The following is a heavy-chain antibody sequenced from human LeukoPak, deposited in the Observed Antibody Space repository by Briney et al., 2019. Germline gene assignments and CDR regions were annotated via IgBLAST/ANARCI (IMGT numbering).Heavy chain of an antibody. V-gene: IGHV1-2*02. J-gene: IGHJ4*02. D-gene: IGHD2-2*01. Sequence: GASVKVSCKASGYTFTGYYMHWVRQAPGQGLEWMGWINPNSGGTNYAQKFQGRVTMTRDTSISTAYMELSRLRSDDTAVYYCARALRYCSTTSCQYYFDYWGQGTLVTVSS. CDR1: GYTFTGYY. CDR3: ARALRYCSTTSCQYYFDY. CDR2: INPNSGGT.